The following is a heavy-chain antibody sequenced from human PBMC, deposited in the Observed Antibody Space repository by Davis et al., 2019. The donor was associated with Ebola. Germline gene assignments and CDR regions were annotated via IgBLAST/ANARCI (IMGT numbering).Heavy chain of an antibody. CDR3: ARDSYSNAFDY. CDR2: ISSSSSYI. V-gene: IGHV3-21*01. CDR1: GFTFSSYS. Sequence: GESLKISCAASGFTFSSYSMNWVRQAPGKGLEWVSSISSSSSYIYYADSVKGRFTISRDNAKNSLYLQMNSLRAEDTAVYYCARDSYSNAFDYWGQGTLVTVSS. J-gene: IGHJ4*02. D-gene: IGHD4-11*01.